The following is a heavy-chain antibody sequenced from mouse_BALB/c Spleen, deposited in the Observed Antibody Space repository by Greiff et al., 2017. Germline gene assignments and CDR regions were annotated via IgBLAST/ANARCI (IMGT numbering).Heavy chain of an antibody. D-gene: IGHD2-4*01. CDR2: IRSKSNNYAT. CDR3: VRDDYDAWFAY. V-gene: IGHV10-3*03. J-gene: IGHJ3*01. Sequence: EVKLVESGGGLVQPKGSLKLSCAASGFTFNTYAMHWVCQAPGKGLEWVARIRSKSNNYATYYADSVKDRFTISRDDSQSMLYLQMNNLKTEDTAMYYCVRDDYDAWFAYWGQGTLVTVSA. CDR1: GFTFNTYA.